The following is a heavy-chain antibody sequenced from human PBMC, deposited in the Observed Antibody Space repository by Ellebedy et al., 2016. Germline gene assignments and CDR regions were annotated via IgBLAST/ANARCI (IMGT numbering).Heavy chain of an antibody. CDR3: ARQLAHYYYYGMDV. CDR2: IDPSDSYT. V-gene: IGHV5-10-1*01. D-gene: IGHD1-1*01. Sequence: GESLKISXKVSGYSFTSYWISWVRQMPGKGLEWMGRIDPSDSYTNYSPSFQGHVTISADKSISTAYLQWSSLKASDTAMYYCARQLAHYYYYGMDVWGQGTTVTVSS. CDR1: GYSFTSYW. J-gene: IGHJ6*02.